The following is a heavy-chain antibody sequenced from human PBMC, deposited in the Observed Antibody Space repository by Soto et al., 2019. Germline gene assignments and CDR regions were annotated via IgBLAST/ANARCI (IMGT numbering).Heavy chain of an antibody. Sequence: QVQLVQSGAEVKKPGSSVKVSCKASGGTFSSYAISWVRQAPGQGLEWMGGIIPICGTANYAQKVKGRFTITADESTSTAYMELSSLRSEDTAVYCCARAGHTYYGMDVWGQGTTVTVSS. CDR2: IIPICGTA. CDR1: GGTFSSYA. CDR3: ARAGHTYYGMDV. V-gene: IGHV1-69*01. J-gene: IGHJ6*02. D-gene: IGHD2-21*01.